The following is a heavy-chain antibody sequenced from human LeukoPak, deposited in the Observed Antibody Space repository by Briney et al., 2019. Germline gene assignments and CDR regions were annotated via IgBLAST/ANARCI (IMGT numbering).Heavy chain of an antibody. CDR2: IYHSGST. Sequence: SETLSLTCAVSGGSISSSNWWSWVRQPPGKGLEWIGEIYHSGSTNYNPSLKSRVAISVDKSKNQFSLKLSSVTAADTAVYYCARRGCSGGSCYGGPQRNWGQGTLVTVSS. J-gene: IGHJ4*02. CDR3: ARRGCSGGSCYGGPQRN. CDR1: GGSISSSNW. V-gene: IGHV4-4*02. D-gene: IGHD2-15*01.